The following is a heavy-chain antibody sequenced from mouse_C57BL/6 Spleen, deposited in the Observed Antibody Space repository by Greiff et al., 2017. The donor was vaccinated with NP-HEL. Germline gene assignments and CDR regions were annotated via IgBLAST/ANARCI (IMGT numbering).Heavy chain of an antibody. CDR3: ARDHYTPFAY. V-gene: IGHV3-6*01. CDR2: ISYDGSN. Sequence: ESGPGLVKPSQSLSLTCSVTGYSITSGYYWNWIRQFPGNKLEWMGYISYDGSNNYNPSLKNRISITRDTSKNQFFLKLNSVTTEDTATYYCARDHYTPFAYWGQGTLVTVSA. J-gene: IGHJ3*01. CDR1: GYSITSGYY. D-gene: IGHD2-12*01.